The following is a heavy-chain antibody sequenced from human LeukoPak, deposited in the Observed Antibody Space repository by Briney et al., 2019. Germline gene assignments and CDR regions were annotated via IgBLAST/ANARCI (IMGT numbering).Heavy chain of an antibody. V-gene: IGHV4-59*08. D-gene: IGHD5-12*01. J-gene: IGHJ4*02. Sequence: SSETLSLTCTVSGGSISSYYWSWIRQPPGKGLEWIGYTYYSGSTNYNPSLKSRVTISVDTSKNQFSLKLSSVTAADTAVYYCARHGYSGYGDFDYWGQGTLVTVSS. CDR1: GGSISSYY. CDR2: TYYSGST. CDR3: ARHGYSGYGDFDY.